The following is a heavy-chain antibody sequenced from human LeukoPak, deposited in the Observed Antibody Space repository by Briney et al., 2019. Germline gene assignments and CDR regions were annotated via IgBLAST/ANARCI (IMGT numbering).Heavy chain of an antibody. CDR1: GFTFSSYE. J-gene: IGHJ6*02. V-gene: IGHV3-48*03. D-gene: IGHD6-13*01. CDR2: IGGSGSTI. CDR3: ARGYNTRWYSARMDV. Sequence: GGSLRLSCAASGFTFSSYEMNWVRQAPGKGLEWISYIGGSGSTIYYADPVKGRFTISRDNAKNTVDLQMKSLRAEDTAVYYCARGYNTRWYSARMDVWGEGTTVTVSS.